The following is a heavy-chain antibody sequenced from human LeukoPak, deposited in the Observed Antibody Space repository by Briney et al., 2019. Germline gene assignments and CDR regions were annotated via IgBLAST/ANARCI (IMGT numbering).Heavy chain of an antibody. CDR1: GYRFTSYW. V-gene: IGHV5-51*01. Sequence: GEPLNTSCKGSGYRFTSYWSGWVRQLPGKGLEWMEIIYPGDSDTRYSPYFQGQVTISADKSISTAYLQWSSLKASDTAMYCCARQYYYDSSGYWNFFDYWGQRTLVAVSS. J-gene: IGHJ4*02. CDR3: ARQYYYDSSGYWNFFDY. D-gene: IGHD3-22*01. CDR2: IYPGDSDT.